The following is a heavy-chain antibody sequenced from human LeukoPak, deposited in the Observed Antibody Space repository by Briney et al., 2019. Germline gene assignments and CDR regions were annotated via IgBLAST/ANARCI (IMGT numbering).Heavy chain of an antibody. V-gene: IGHV1-18*01. Sequence: ASVKVSCKASGYTSSSYGINRVRLAPGRGPEWMASINPQKRDTHYAQNFQGRVTVTAGTSTNTAYMELRSLRSDDTAIYYCARRKYGADYNGMDVWGQGTTVTVSS. J-gene: IGHJ6*02. D-gene: IGHD4/OR15-4a*01. CDR1: GYTSSSYG. CDR3: ARRKYGADYNGMDV. CDR2: INPQKRDT.